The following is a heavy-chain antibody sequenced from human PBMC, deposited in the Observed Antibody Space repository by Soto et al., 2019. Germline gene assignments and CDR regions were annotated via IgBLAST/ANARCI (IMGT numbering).Heavy chain of an antibody. CDR2: IYPGDSDT. D-gene: IGHD3-22*01. Sequence: PGESLKIACKASVYSFTSYWIGWVRQMPGKDLEWMGIIYPGDSDTSYSPSFQGQVTISADKSISTAYLQWSSLKASDTAMYYCARQPLHTSYYNRSRDKYYYYVMAVGGQGAT. CDR3: ARQPLHTSYYNRSRDKYYYYVMAV. CDR1: VYSFTSYW. J-gene: IGHJ6*01. V-gene: IGHV5-51*01.